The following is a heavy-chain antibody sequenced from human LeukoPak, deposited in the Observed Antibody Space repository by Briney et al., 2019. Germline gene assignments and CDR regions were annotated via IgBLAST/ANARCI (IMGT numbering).Heavy chain of an antibody. J-gene: IGHJ4*02. V-gene: IGHV4-39*07. D-gene: IGHD3-22*01. CDR2: MYYSGST. CDR3: ARAYVVSNFDY. Sequence: PSETLSLTCTVSSGSISSRSYYWGWIRQPPGKGLEWIGSMYYSGSTYYNPSLKSRVTISLDTSKNQFSLNLSSVTAADTAVYYCARAYVVSNFDYWGQGILVTVSS. CDR1: SGSISSRSYY.